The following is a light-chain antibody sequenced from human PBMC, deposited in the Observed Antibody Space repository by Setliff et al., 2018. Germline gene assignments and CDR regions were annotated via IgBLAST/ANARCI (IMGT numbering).Light chain of an antibody. CDR1: GSDVGTSKY. V-gene: IGLV2-14*03. J-gene: IGLJ1*01. CDR3: SIHRSRGYV. Sequence: QSALTQPASVSGSPGQSITISCTGTGSDVGTSKYVSWYQRHPGKAPKLIIYDVTTRPSGVSNRFSGSKSGNTASLTISGLQAEDEADYYCSIHRSRGYVFGTGTNVTVL. CDR2: DVT.